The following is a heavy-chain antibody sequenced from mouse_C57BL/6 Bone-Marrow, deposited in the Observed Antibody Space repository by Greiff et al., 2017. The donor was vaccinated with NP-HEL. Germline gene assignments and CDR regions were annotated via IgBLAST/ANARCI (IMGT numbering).Heavy chain of an antibody. CDR1: GYTFTSYW. D-gene: IGHD1-1*01. CDR3: ARVPYCYGSSYGYFDV. V-gene: IGHV1-59*01. CDR2: IDPSDSYT. Sequence: QVQLQQPGAELVRPGTSVKLSCKASGYTFTSYWMHWVKQRPGQGLEWIGVIDPSDSYTNYNQKFKGKATLTVDTSSSTAYMQLSGLTSEDSAVYYCARVPYCYGSSYGYFDVWGTGTTVTVSS. J-gene: IGHJ1*03.